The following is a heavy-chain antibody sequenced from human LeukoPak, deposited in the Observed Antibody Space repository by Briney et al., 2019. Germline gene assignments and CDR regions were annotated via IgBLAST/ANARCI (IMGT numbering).Heavy chain of an antibody. Sequence: PGGSLRLSCVASGFTFSDYYMSWIRQAPGKGLEWVLYIRSSGTTIHYADSVKGRFTISRDNAKNSLYLQMNSPRAEDTAVYYCARDRGAVTDVFDYWGQGTLVTVSS. CDR3: ARDRGAVTDVFDY. CDR2: IRSSGTTI. J-gene: IGHJ4*02. D-gene: IGHD6-19*01. CDR1: GFTFSDYY. V-gene: IGHV3-11*04.